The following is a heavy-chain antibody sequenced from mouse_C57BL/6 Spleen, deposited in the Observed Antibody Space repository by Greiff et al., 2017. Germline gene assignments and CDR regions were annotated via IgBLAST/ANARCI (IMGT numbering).Heavy chain of an antibody. J-gene: IGHJ4*01. CDR2: IDPSDSET. Sequence: QVQLQQPGAELVRPGSSVKLSCKASGYTFTSYWMHWVKQRPIQGLEWIGNIDPSDSETHYNQKFKDKATLTVDTSSSTAYMQLSSLTSEDSAVYYCARSSCGPYYYAMDYWGQGTSVTVSS. CDR3: ARSSCGPYYYAMDY. V-gene: IGHV1-52*01. CDR1: GYTFTSYW.